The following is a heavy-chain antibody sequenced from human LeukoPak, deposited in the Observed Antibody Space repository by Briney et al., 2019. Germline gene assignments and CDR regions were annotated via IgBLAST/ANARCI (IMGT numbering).Heavy chain of an antibody. CDR2: ISGSGGST. CDR3: AKDSPGVLLWFGELSGFDP. V-gene: IGHV3-23*01. D-gene: IGHD3-10*01. Sequence: PGGSLRLSCAASGFTFSSCAMSWVRQAPGKGLEWVSAISGSGGSTYYADSVKGRFTISRDNSKNTLYLQMNSLRAEDTAVYYCAKDSPGVLLWFGELSGFDPWGQGTLVTVSS. J-gene: IGHJ5*02. CDR1: GFTFSSCA.